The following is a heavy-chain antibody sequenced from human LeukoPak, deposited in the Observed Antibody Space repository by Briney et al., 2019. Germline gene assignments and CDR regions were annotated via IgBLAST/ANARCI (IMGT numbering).Heavy chain of an antibody. CDR2: VHCTSGVT. J-gene: IGHJ5*02. CDR3: VRGPLYCSDTSCYSNWFDP. V-gene: IGHV1-2*02. D-gene: IGHD2-2*01. CDR1: GYTFTGYY. Sequence: ASVKVSCKASGYTFTGYYIHRVRQAPGQGLEWMGWVHCTSGVTKYAEKFQGRVTMTRDTSISTAYMELTALTSDDTAMYFCVRGPLYCSDTSCYSNWFDPWGQGTPVTVS.